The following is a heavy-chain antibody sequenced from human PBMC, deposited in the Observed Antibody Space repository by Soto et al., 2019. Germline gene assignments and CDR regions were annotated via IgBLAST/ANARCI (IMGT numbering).Heavy chain of an antibody. J-gene: IGHJ6*02. Sequence: PGGSLRLSCAASGFTFSSYGMHWVRQAPGKGLEWVAVISYDGSNKYYADSVKGRFTISRDNSKNTLYLQMNSLRAEDTAVYYCAKDQVVRGVIIISPFYGMDVWGQGTTVTVSS. CDR2: ISYDGSNK. D-gene: IGHD3-10*01. CDR3: AKDQVVRGVIIISPFYGMDV. CDR1: GFTFSSYG. V-gene: IGHV3-30*18.